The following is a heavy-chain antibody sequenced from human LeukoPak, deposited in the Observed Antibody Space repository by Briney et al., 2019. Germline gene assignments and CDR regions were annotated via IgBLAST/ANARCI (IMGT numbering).Heavy chain of an antibody. J-gene: IGHJ4*02. Sequence: PSETLSLTCTVSGGSIRSYYWSWIRQPPGKGLEWIGEINHSGSTNYNPSLKSRVTISVDTSKNQFSLKLSSVTAADTAVYYCARGLGYGGNFYDYWGQGTLVTVSS. CDR3: ARGLGYGGNFYDY. D-gene: IGHD4-23*01. CDR2: INHSGST. CDR1: GGSIRSYY. V-gene: IGHV4-34*01.